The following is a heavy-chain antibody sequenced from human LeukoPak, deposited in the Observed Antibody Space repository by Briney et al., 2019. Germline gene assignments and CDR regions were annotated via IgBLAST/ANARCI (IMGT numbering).Heavy chain of an antibody. CDR2: ISGSGGST. Sequence: GGTLRLSCAASGSTFSSYGMSWVRQAPGKGLEWVSAISGSGGSTYYADSVKGRFTISRDNSKNTLYLQMNSLRAEDTAVYYCAKVPPYSSGWYFDYWGQGTLVTVSS. V-gene: IGHV3-23*01. J-gene: IGHJ4*02. CDR3: AKVPPYSSGWYFDY. D-gene: IGHD6-19*01. CDR1: GSTFSSYG.